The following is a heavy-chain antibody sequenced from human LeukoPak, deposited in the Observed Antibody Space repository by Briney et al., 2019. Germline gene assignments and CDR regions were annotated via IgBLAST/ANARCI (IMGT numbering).Heavy chain of an antibody. J-gene: IGHJ6*02. V-gene: IGHV1-18*01. CDR3: VGCRKKVGKTYYVFWSVFGPRDV. CDR1: GYTFTSYG. D-gene: IGHD3-3*01. CDR2: ISAYNGNT. Sequence: ASVKVSCKASGYTFTSYGISWVRQAPGQGLEWMGWISAYNGNTNYAQKLQGRVTMTTDTSTSTAYMELRSLRSDDTAVYYCVGCRKKVGKTYYVFWSVFGPRDVGGQGTTVPVSS.